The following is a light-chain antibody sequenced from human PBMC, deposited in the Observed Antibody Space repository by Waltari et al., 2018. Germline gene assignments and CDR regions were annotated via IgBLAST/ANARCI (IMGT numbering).Light chain of an antibody. CDR3: QSYDYSLSAYV. J-gene: IGLJ1*01. V-gene: IGLV1-40*01. Sequence: QSVLTQPPSVSGAPGQWVTISCTGSSSNIGAGYDVHWYQQVPGTAPKLLIYGITNLHAGVPDRCSGSKSGTSASLAITGLQAEDEADYYCQSYDYSLSAYVFGIGTKVTVL. CDR2: GIT. CDR1: SSNIGAGYD.